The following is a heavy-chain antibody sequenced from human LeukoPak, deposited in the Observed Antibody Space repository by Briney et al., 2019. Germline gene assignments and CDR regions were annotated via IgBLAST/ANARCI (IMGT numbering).Heavy chain of an antibody. J-gene: IGHJ4*02. CDR1: GFTFSSYG. Sequence: GGSLRLSCAASGFTFSSYGMHWVRQAPGKGLEWVAFIRYDGSNKYYADSVKGRFTISRDNSKNTLCLQMNSLRAEDTAVYYCAKARDGYNYGGDYWGQGTLVTVSS. CDR3: AKARDGYNYGGDY. V-gene: IGHV3-30*02. CDR2: IRYDGSNK. D-gene: IGHD5-24*01.